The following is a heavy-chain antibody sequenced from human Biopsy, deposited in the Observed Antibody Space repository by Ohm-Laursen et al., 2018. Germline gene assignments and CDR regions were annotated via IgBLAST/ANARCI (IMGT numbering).Heavy chain of an antibody. V-gene: IGHV3-30*18. CDR2: ISYDGSYK. J-gene: IGHJ4*02. D-gene: IGHD3-10*01. Sequence: SLRLSCSASGFTLTDSGMHWVRQAPGKGLEWVALISYDGSYKNYGDSVKGRFTISRDNSKNTLYLQMNSLRPEDTAVYYCAKQEGVAYGDFDYWGQGTLVTVSS. CDR3: AKQEGVAYGDFDY. CDR1: GFTLTDSG.